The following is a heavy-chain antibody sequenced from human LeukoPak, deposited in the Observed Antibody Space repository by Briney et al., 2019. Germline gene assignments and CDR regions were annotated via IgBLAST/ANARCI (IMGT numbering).Heavy chain of an antibody. CDR3: ASSGWPENDFDY. CDR2: MNPNSGNT. J-gene: IGHJ4*02. D-gene: IGHD6-19*01. Sequence: ASVKVSCKASGYTFTSYDINWVRQATGQGLEWMGWMNPNSGNTGYAQKFQGRVTMTRNTSISTAYMELSSLRSEDTAVYYCASSGWPENDFDYWGQGTLVTVSS. CDR1: GYTFTSYD. V-gene: IGHV1-8*01.